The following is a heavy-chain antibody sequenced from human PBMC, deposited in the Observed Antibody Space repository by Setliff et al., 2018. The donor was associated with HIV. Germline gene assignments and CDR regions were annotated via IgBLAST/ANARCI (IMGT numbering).Heavy chain of an antibody. J-gene: IGHJ6*03. V-gene: IGHV4-31*01. CDR3: ARYPADTASSDV. CDR1: GDSISSGGYY. CDR2: VHYSGSP. Sequence: PSETLSLTCTVSGDSISSGGYYWSWIRQHPGKGLEWIGYVHYSGSPDYNPSLKSQVTISLDRSKNQFSLKLRSVTAADTAVYYCARYPADTASSDVWGKGTTVTVS. D-gene: IGHD5-18*01.